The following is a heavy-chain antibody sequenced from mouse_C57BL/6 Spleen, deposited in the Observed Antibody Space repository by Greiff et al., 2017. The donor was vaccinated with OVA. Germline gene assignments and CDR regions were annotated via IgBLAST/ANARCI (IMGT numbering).Heavy chain of an antibody. J-gene: IGHJ4*01. CDR1: GYTFTSYW. D-gene: IGHD1-1*01. CDR3: ARSGITTVVATRAMDY. Sequence: VQLQQPGAELVKPGASVKLSCKASGYTFTSYWMHWVKQRPGRGLEWIGRIDPNSGGTKYNEKFKSKATLTVDKPSSTAYMQLSSLTSEDSAVYYCARSGITTVVATRAMDYWGQGTSVTVSS. CDR2: IDPNSGGT. V-gene: IGHV1-72*01.